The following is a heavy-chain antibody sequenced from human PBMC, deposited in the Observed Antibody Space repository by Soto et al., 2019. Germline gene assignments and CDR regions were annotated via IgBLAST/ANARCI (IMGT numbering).Heavy chain of an antibody. CDR3: ARDSSADAFDI. Sequence: ASVKVSCKASGYTFTSYYMHWVRQAPGQGLEWMGIINPSGGSTNYAQKFQGRVTITADESTSTAYMELSSLRSEDTAVYYCARDSSADAFDIWGQGTMVTVSS. CDR2: INPSGGST. J-gene: IGHJ3*02. V-gene: IGHV1-46*01. D-gene: IGHD6-6*01. CDR1: GYTFTSYY.